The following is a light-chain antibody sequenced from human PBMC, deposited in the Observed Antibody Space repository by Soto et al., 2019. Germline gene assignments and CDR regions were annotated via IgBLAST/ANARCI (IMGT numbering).Light chain of an antibody. Sequence: QSALTQPASVSGSPGQSITISCTGTSSDVGTYNYVSRYQHRPGKAPKLMIYDVSYRPSGVSNRFSGSKSANTASLTISGLQAEDEADYYCSSYTTSNTQVFGGGTKVTVL. CDR2: DVS. CDR1: SSDVGTYNY. V-gene: IGLV2-14*01. J-gene: IGLJ3*02. CDR3: SSYTTSNTQV.